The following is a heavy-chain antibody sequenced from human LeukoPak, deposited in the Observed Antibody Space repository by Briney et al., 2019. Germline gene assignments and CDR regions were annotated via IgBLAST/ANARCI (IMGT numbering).Heavy chain of an antibody. V-gene: IGHV4-39*01. CDR1: GGSLSSSSYY. CDR2: IYYSGST. D-gene: IGHD5-18*01. Sequence: SETLSLTCTVSGGSLSSSSYYWGWIRQPPGKGLEGIGSIYYSGSTYYNPSLKSRVTISVDTSKNQFYLKLSSVTAADTAVCYCARHAGRTYSSHWFDPWGQGTLVTVSS. CDR3: ARHAGRTYSSHWFDP. J-gene: IGHJ5*02.